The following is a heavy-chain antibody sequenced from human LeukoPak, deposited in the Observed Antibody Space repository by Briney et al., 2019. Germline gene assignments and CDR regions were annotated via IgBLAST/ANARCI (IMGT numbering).Heavy chain of an antibody. CDR2: MSGSGGSI. CDR1: GFTFSNYA. CDR3: VKDYMAAARNYFDC. V-gene: IGHV3-23*01. D-gene: IGHD6-13*01. Sequence: GGSLRLSCAASGFTFSNYAMNWVRQAPGRGLEWVSGMSGSGGSIFYADSVKGRFTISRDTSINMVYLQMNSLSAEDTAVYYCVKDYMAAARNYFDCWGQGTLVTVSS. J-gene: IGHJ4*02.